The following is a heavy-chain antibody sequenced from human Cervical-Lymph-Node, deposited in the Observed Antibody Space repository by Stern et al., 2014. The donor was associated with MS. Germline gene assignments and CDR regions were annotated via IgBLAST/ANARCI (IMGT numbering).Heavy chain of an antibody. V-gene: IGHV3-11*01. CDR2: ISSRDGTI. CDR3: ARAGGSKDDF. Sequence: VQLVESGGGLVKPGGSLRLSCAASGFSFSDYYMNWIRQAPGKGLEWVSYISSRDGTIFYADSVKGRFTISRDNDKKSLYLQMNSLRVEDTAVYYCARAGGSKDDFWGQGPLVTVSS. D-gene: IGHD3-10*01. J-gene: IGHJ4*02. CDR1: GFSFSDYY.